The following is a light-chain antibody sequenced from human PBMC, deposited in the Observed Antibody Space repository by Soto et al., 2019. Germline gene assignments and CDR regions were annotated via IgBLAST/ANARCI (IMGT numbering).Light chain of an antibody. Sequence: EILMTQSPSTLSVSPGDRATLSCRASQSVTSNLAWYQQKPGQAPRLLIYGASTRATGIPARFSGSGSGTEFTLTISSLQYEDFAVYFCQQYNNWHPITFGQGTRLEIK. V-gene: IGKV3-15*01. CDR2: GAS. CDR1: QSVTSN. CDR3: QQYNNWHPIT. J-gene: IGKJ5*01.